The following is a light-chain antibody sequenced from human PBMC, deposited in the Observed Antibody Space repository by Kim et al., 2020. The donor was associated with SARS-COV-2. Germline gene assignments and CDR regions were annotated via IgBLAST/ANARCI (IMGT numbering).Light chain of an antibody. CDR2: AND. CDR3: QSYDDTLTGYV. V-gene: IGLV1-40*01. CDR1: GSNVGAGYD. Sequence: VTISCTGSGSNVGAGYDVHWYQHLPGAAPKLIIHANDIRPSGVSDRFSGSKSGSSASLAITGLQAEDEADYYCQSYDDTLTGYVFGPGTKVTVL. J-gene: IGLJ1*01.